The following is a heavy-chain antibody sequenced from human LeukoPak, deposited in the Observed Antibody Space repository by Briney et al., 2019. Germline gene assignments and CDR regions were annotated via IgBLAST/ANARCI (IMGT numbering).Heavy chain of an antibody. CDR1: GFTFSSYA. Sequence: GGSLRLSCAASGFTFSSYAMSWVRQAPGKGLEWVANIKQDGSEKYFVDSVKGRFTISRDNAKNSLYLQMNSLRAEDTAVYYCARGDSGSSYRLFYFDFWGQGTLVTVSS. CDR3: ARGDSGSSYRLFYFDF. V-gene: IGHV3-7*03. D-gene: IGHD1-26*01. J-gene: IGHJ4*02. CDR2: IKQDGSEK.